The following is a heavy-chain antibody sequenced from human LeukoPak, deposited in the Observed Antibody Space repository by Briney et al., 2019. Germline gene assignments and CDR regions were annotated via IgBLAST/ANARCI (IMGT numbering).Heavy chain of an antibody. CDR1: GYTSTSYY. J-gene: IGHJ3*02. Sequence: ASVKVSCKASGYTSTSYYMHWVRQAPGQGLEWMGIINPSGGSTSYAQKFQGRVTMTRDTSTSTVYMELSSLRSEDTAVYYCARPTYYYDSSGYSDAFDIWGQGTMVTVSS. CDR3: ARPTYYYDSSGYSDAFDI. CDR2: INPSGGST. V-gene: IGHV1-46*01. D-gene: IGHD3-22*01.